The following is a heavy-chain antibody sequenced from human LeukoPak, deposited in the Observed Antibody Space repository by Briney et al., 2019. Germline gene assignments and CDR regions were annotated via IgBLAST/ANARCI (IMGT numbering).Heavy chain of an antibody. D-gene: IGHD3-3*01. J-gene: IGHJ5*02. Sequence: PSETLSLTCAVYGGSFSGYYWSWIRQLPGKGLEWIGEINHSGSTNYNPSLKSRVTISVDTSKNQFSLKLSSVTAADTAVYYCARDGSYYDFWSGKNWFDPWGQGTLVTVSS. CDR1: GGSFSGYY. CDR3: ARDGSYYDFWSGKNWFDP. CDR2: INHSGST. V-gene: IGHV4-34*01.